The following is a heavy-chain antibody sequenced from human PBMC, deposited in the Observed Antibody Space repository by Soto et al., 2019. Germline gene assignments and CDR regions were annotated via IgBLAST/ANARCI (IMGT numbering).Heavy chain of an antibody. Sequence: PSQTLSLTCAISGDSVSSNSAAWNWIRQSPSRGLEWLGRTYYRSKWYNDYAVSVKSRITINPDTSKNQFSLQLNSVTPEDTAVYYCAREDYEGRLSSSCFYYCYGMYFWGQGTTDPVSS. V-gene: IGHV6-1*01. D-gene: IGHD4-17*01. J-gene: IGHJ6*02. CDR2: TYYRSKWYN. CDR3: AREDYEGRLSSSCFYYCYGMYF. CDR1: GDSVSSNSAA.